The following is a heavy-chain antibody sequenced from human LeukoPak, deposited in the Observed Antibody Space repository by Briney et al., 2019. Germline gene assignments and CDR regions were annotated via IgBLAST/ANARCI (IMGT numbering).Heavy chain of an antibody. V-gene: IGHV1-69*05. CDR1: GGTFSSYA. D-gene: IGHD6-13*01. J-gene: IGHJ4*02. CDR2: IIPIFGTA. CDR3: ARDRFSSSWYFDY. Sequence: SVKVPCKASGGTFSSYAISWVRQAPGQGLEWMGRIIPIFGTANYAQKFQGRVTITTDESTSTAYMELSSLRSEDTAVYYCARDRFSSSWYFDYWGQGTLVTVSS.